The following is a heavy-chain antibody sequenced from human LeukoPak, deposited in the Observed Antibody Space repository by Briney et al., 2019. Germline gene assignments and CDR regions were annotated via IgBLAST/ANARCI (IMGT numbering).Heavy chain of an antibody. V-gene: IGHV3-11*01. Sequence: PGGSLRLSCAASGFTFSDYYMSWIRQAPGKGLEWVSYISSSGSTIYYADSVKGRFTTSRDNAKNSLYLQMNSLRAEDTAVYYCARDYHYYGSGSPWAYWGQGTLVTVSS. CDR3: ARDYHYYGSGSPWAY. CDR1: GFTFSDYY. D-gene: IGHD3-10*01. J-gene: IGHJ4*02. CDR2: ISSSGSTI.